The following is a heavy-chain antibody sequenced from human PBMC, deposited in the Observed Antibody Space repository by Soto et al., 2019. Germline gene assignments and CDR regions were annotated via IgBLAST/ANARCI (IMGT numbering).Heavy chain of an antibody. CDR1: GFTFSNYA. CDR3: ARGKYSRSWTLFGY. Sequence: VQLLESGGGLVQPGGSLRLSCVASGFTFSNYAMSWVRQAPGKGLEWVSTISGSGTNTHYADSVKGRFTISRDKSKDTLYLQMNSLRAEDTALYYCARGKYSRSWTLFGYWGQGTLVTVSS. CDR2: ISGSGTNT. D-gene: IGHD6-13*01. V-gene: IGHV3-23*01. J-gene: IGHJ4*02.